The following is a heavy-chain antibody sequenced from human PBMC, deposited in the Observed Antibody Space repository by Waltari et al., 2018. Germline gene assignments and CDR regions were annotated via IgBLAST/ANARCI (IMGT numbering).Heavy chain of an antibody. J-gene: IGHJ6*02. CDR1: VGSISSHS. V-gene: IGHV4-59*11. CDR3: ASLRFASGGMDV. CDR2: IYYSGST. D-gene: IGHD3-10*01. Sequence: QVQLQESGPGLVKPSETLSLACTVSVGSISSHSWSWIRQPPGKGLEWIGYIYYSGSTNYNPSLKSRVTISVDTSKNQFSLKLSSVTAADTAVYYCASLRFASGGMDVWGQGTTVTVSS.